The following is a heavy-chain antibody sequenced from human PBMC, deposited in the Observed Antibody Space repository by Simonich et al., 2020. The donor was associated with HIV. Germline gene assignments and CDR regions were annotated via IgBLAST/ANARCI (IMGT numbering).Heavy chain of an antibody. D-gene: IGHD3-10*01. J-gene: IGHJ6*03. V-gene: IGHV4-39*01. CDR2: ISYSGDN. CDR1: GGSISRSSYY. CDR3: ARHLYLGSGSYYPYYYYYYMDV. Sequence: QLQLQESGPGLVKPSETLSLTCTVSGGSISRSSYYWGWIRQPPGKGLEWIGSISYSGDNHYNPTLKSRVTISVDTSKNQFSLKLSSVTAADTAVYYCARHLYLGSGSYYPYYYYYYMDVWGKGTTVTVSS.